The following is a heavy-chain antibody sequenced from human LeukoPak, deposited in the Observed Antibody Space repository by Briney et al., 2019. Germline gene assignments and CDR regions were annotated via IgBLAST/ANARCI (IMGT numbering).Heavy chain of an antibody. V-gene: IGHV1-2*02. CDR2: INPNSGGT. CDR3: ARDWSKYFDY. Sequence: ASVKVSCKASGYTFTGYYMHWVRQAPGQGLEWMGWINPNSGGTQYAQKLQGRVTMTRDTSISTAYMELSRLRSDDTAVYYCARDWSKYFDYWGQGALATVSS. CDR1: GYTFTGYY. J-gene: IGHJ4*02.